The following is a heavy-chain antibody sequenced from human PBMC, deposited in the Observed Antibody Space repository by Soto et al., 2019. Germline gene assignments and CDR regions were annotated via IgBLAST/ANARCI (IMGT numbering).Heavy chain of an antibody. Sequence: SETLSLTCTVSGGSISSSSYYWGWIRQPPGKGLEWIGSIYYSGSTYYNPSLKSRVTISVDTSKNQFSLKLSSVTAADTAVYYCARHIAEHRNWFDLWGQGILVTVSS. D-gene: IGHD6-13*01. CDR2: IYYSGST. CDR1: GGSISSSSYY. CDR3: ARHIAEHRNWFDL. V-gene: IGHV4-39*01. J-gene: IGHJ5*02.